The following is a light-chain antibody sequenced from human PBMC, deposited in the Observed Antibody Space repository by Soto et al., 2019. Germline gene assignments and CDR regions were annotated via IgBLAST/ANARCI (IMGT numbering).Light chain of an antibody. CDR1: SSDVGGYNY. CDR2: DVS. CDR3: SSYTSSSTLGV. Sequence: QSALAQPASVSGSPGQSITISCPGTSSDVGGYNYVSWYQQHPGKAPKLMIYDVSNRPSGVSNRFSGSKSGNTASLTISGLQAEDEADDYCSSYTSSSTLGVFGTGTKVTVL. V-gene: IGLV2-14*01. J-gene: IGLJ1*01.